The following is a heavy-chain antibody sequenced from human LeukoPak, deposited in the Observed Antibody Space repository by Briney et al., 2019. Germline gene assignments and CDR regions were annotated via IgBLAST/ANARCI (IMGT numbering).Heavy chain of an antibody. D-gene: IGHD1-26*01. CDR1: GYTFTSYY. Sequence: ASVTVSCKASGYTFTSYYMHWVRQAPGQGLEWMGIINPSGGSTSCAQKFQGRVTMTRDTSTSTVYMELSSLRSEDTAVYYCARDQGAGYSGYPTDYWGQGTLVTVSS. V-gene: IGHV1-46*01. CDR3: ARDQGAGYSGYPTDY. CDR2: INPSGGST. J-gene: IGHJ4*02.